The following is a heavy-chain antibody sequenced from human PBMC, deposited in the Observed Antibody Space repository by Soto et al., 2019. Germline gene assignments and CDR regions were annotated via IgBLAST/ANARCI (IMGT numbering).Heavy chain of an antibody. D-gene: IGHD3-3*01. CDR2: IYYSGST. Sequence: PSETLSLTCTVSGGSISSYYWSWIRQPPGKGLEWIGYIYYSGSTNYNPSLKSRVTISVDTSKNQFSLKLSSVTAADTAVYYCARNDFWSGYNWFDPWGQGTLVTVS. CDR3: ARNDFWSGYNWFDP. J-gene: IGHJ5*02. CDR1: GGSISSYY. V-gene: IGHV4-59*08.